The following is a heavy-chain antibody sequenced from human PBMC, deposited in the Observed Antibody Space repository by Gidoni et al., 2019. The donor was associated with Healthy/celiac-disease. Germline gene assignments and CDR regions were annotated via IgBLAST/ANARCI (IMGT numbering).Heavy chain of an antibody. V-gene: IGHV3-23*01. CDR3: AKDLFEYSSSSAY. CDR1: GFTFSSYA. J-gene: IGHJ4*02. Sequence: EVQLLESGGGLVQPGGSLRLSCAASGFTFSSYAMSWVRQAPGKGLEGVSAISGSGGSTYYADSVKGRFTISRDNSKNTLYLQINSLRAEDTAVYYCAKDLFEYSSSSAYWGQGTLVTVSS. D-gene: IGHD6-6*01. CDR2: ISGSGGST.